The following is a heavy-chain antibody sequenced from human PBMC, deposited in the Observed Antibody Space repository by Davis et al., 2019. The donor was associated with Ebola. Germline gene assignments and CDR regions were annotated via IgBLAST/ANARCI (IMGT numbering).Heavy chain of an antibody. Sequence: GESLKISCKGSGYSFTSYWIGWVRQMPGKGLEWMGIIYPGDSDTRYSPSFQGQVTISADKSISTAYLQWSSLKASDTAMYYCARNNRASYYDILTGYYIDGLDYWGQGTLVTVSS. CDR3: ARNNRASYYDILTGYYIDGLDY. J-gene: IGHJ4*02. V-gene: IGHV5-51*01. D-gene: IGHD3-9*01. CDR2: IYPGDSDT. CDR1: GYSFTSYW.